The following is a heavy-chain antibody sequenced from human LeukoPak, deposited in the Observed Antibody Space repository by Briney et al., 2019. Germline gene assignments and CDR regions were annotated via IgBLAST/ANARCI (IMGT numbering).Heavy chain of an antibody. J-gene: IGHJ4*02. CDR2: IIPILGIA. D-gene: IGHD5-24*01. CDR1: GGTFSSYA. Sequence: SVKVSCKASGGTFSSYAISWVRQAPGQGLEWMGRIIPILGIANYAQKFQGRVTITADKSTSTAYMELSSLRSEDTAVYYCARDKDGYNPGDYWGQGTLVTVSS. V-gene: IGHV1-69*04. CDR3: ARDKDGYNPGDY.